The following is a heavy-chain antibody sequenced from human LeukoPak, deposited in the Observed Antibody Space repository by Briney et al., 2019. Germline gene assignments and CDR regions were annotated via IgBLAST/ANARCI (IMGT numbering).Heavy chain of an antibody. CDR2: IQYSGRT. D-gene: IGHD4-23*01. CDR1: ETSNNNDY. J-gene: IGHJ6*02. CDR3: AASCWPSNSFGV. V-gene: IGHV4-59*01. Sequence: PSETLSLTCTVSETSNNNDYWHWIRQPPGEVLDWIGYIQYSGRTNYNPSLESRITMSLDTSKSQFSLKLTSVTPAITAVEYCAASCWPSNSFGVWGQGTTVTVSS.